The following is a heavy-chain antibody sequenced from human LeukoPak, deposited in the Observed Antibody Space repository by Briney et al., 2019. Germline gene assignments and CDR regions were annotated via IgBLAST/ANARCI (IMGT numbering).Heavy chain of an antibody. CDR2: INPNSGGT. D-gene: IGHD3-9*01. Sequence: ASVKVSCKASGYTFTGYYMHWVRQAPGQGLEWMGWINPNSGGTNYAQKFQGWVTMTRDTSISTAYMELSRLRSDDTAVYYCARGPHILTGYYLFDYWGQGTLVTVSS. CDR3: ARGPHILTGYYLFDY. V-gene: IGHV1-2*04. J-gene: IGHJ4*02. CDR1: GYTFTGYY.